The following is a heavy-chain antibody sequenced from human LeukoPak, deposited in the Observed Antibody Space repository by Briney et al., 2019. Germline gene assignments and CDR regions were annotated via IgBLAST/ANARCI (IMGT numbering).Heavy chain of an antibody. Sequence: GGSLRLSCAASGFTFSSYWMSWVRQAPGKGLEWVANIKQDGSEKYYVDSVKGRFTISRDNAKNSLYLQMNSLRAEDTAVYYCARAPLYSYGYGYFDYWGQGTLVTVSS. CDR1: GFTFSSYW. CDR2: IKQDGSEK. V-gene: IGHV3-7*03. CDR3: ARAPLYSYGYGYFDY. D-gene: IGHD5-18*01. J-gene: IGHJ4*02.